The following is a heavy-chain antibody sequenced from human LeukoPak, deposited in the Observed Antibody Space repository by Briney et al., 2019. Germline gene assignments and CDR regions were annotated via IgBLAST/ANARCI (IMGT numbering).Heavy chain of an antibody. V-gene: IGHV1-2*06. CDR2: INPGSGGT. J-gene: IGHJ4*02. CDR3: ARGNYYSSGSYNDY. Sequence: ASVKVSCKASGYTFTGYYMHWVRQAPGQGLEWMGRINPGSGGTDFAQKFQGRVTLTRDTSIGTAYMELSSLRSDDTAVYYCARGNYYSSGSYNDYWGQGTLVTVSS. CDR1: GYTFTGYY. D-gene: IGHD3-10*01.